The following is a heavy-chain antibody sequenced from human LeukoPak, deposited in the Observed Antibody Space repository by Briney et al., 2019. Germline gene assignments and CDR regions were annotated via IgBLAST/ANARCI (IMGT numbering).Heavy chain of an antibody. CDR2: INPNSGGT. V-gene: IGHV1-2*02. CDR3: VREPRRHFDY. Sequence: ASVKVSCKASGYTFGDYYMHWVRQAPGQGLEWMGWINPNSGGTTYAQKFRGRVTMTRDTSITTAYVELSTVTSDDTAVYFCVREPRRHFDYWGQGTLVTVSS. J-gene: IGHJ4*02. CDR1: GYTFGDYY.